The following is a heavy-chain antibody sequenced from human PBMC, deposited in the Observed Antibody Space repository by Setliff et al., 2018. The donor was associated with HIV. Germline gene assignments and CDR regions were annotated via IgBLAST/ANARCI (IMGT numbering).Heavy chain of an antibody. CDR2: IKQDGITK. Sequence: PGGSLRLSCASSEFIFGDYWMTWVRQAPGKGLEWVASIKQDGITKYYVDSVKGRFTISRDNANNSLYLQMNSLRAEDTAVYYCARAYYHHSGGYWSTDYYYSYMDVWGKGTTVTVSS. V-gene: IGHV3-7*03. CDR3: ARAYYHHSGGYWSTDYYYSYMDV. CDR1: EFIFGDYW. J-gene: IGHJ6*03. D-gene: IGHD3-22*01.